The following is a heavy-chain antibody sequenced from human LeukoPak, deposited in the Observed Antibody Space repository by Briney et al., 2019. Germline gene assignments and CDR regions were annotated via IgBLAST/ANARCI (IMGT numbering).Heavy chain of an antibody. Sequence: PGGSLRLSCAASGFTFSSYGMHWVRRAPGKGLEWVAVIWYDGSNKYYADSVKGRFTISRDNSKNTLYLQMNSLRAEDTAVYYCARVGIVSYFDYWGQGTLVTVSS. J-gene: IGHJ4*02. CDR2: IWYDGSNK. CDR1: GFTFSSYG. CDR3: ARVGIVSYFDY. V-gene: IGHV3-33*01. D-gene: IGHD2-21*01.